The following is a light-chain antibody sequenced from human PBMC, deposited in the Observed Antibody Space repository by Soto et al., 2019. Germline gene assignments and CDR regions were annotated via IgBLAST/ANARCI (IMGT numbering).Light chain of an antibody. V-gene: IGKV3D-15*01. J-gene: IGKJ1*01. CDR1: QSVSSA. Sequence: EIVMTQSPATLSVSPGERATLSCRASQSVSSAVAWYQQKPGQAPRLLIHGASTRATGIPARFSGSGSGTEFTLTISSLQPDDFATYYCQHYNSYSEAFGQGTKVDIK. CDR3: QHYNSYSEA. CDR2: GAS.